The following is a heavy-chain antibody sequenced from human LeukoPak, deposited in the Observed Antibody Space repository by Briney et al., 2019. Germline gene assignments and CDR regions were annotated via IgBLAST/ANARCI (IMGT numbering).Heavy chain of an antibody. V-gene: IGHV4-39*01. J-gene: IGHJ3*02. D-gene: IGHD2-2*01. CDR2: IYYSGST. Sequence: SETLSLICTVSGGSISSSSYYWGWIRQPPGKGLEWIGSIYYSGSTYYNPSLKSRVTISVDTSKNQFSLKLSSVTAADTAVYYCASPSIVVVPAAIIGAFDIWGQGTMVTVSS. CDR3: ASPSIVVVPAAIIGAFDI. CDR1: GGSISSSSYY.